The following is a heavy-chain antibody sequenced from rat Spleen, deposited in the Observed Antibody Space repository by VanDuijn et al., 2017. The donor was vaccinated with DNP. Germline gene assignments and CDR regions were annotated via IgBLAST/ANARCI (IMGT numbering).Heavy chain of an antibody. CDR3: GRLGWHVWFAY. CDR1: GFSFNDYW. D-gene: IGHD1-7*01. Sequence: EVKLVESGGGLVQPGRSLKLSCAASGFSFNDYWMGWVRQAPGKGLEWIGEINKDSSTINYTPSLKDKFTISRDNAQNTLYLQMSKLGSEDTATYYCGRLGWHVWFAYWGQGTLVTVSS. V-gene: IGHV4-2*01. J-gene: IGHJ3*01. CDR2: INKDSSTI.